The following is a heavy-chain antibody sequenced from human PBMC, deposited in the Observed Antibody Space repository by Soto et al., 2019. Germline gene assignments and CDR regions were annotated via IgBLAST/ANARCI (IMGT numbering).Heavy chain of an antibody. CDR3: AGWAESDYDLDY. J-gene: IGHJ4*02. V-gene: IGHV1-69*02. CDR2: IIPILGIA. Sequence: QVQLVQSGAEVKKPGSSVKVSCKASGGTFSSYTISWVRQAPGQGLEWMGRIIPILGIANYAQKFQGRVTMTADKSTSTAYMELSSLRSEDTAVYYCAGWAESDYDLDYWGQGTLVTVSS. CDR1: GGTFSSYT. D-gene: IGHD4-17*01.